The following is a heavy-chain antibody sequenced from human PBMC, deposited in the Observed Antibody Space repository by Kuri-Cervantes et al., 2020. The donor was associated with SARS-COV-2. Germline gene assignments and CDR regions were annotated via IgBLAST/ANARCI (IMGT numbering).Heavy chain of an antibody. CDR2: ISSSSTYT. J-gene: IGHJ4*02. Sequence: GESLKISCAASGFTFSSFSMNWVRQAPGKGLEWVSSISSSSTYTHYADSVKGRFIISRDNAKNSLYLQMNSLRAEDTAVYYCARRLWPPGVYFDYWGQGTLVTVSS. V-gene: IGHV3-21*01. CDR1: GFTFSSFS. D-gene: IGHD2/OR15-2a*01. CDR3: ARRLWPPGVYFDY.